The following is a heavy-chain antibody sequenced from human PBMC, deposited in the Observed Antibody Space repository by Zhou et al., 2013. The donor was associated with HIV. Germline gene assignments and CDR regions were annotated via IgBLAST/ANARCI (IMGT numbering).Heavy chain of an antibody. V-gene: IGHV1-69*04. CDR3: ATSPPALSGYSGFEPEGFFDS. CDR1: GGTSSSYG. J-gene: IGHJ4*02. Sequence: QVQLVQSGAEVKKPGSSVKVSCKASGGTSSSYGVAWVRQVPGHGLEGMGRIIPMFGLVTYSQKFQGRVTLTADKSANTAYMEITSLRSADTAVYYCATSPPALSGYSGFEPEGFFDSWGQGTLVTVSS. D-gene: IGHD5-12*01. CDR2: IIPMFGLV.